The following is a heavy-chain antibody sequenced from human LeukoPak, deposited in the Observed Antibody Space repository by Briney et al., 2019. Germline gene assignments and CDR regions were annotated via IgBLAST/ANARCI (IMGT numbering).Heavy chain of an antibody. CDR2: INPNSGGT. V-gene: IGHV1-2*02. CDR1: GYTFTGYY. Sequence: GASVKVSYKASGYTFTGYYMHWVRQAPGQGLEWMGWINPNSGGTNYAQKFQGRVTMTRDTSISTAYMELSRLRSDDTAVYYCARDGDSGYGLYYYYMDVWGKGTTVTISS. D-gene: IGHD5-12*01. J-gene: IGHJ6*03. CDR3: ARDGDSGYGLYYYYMDV.